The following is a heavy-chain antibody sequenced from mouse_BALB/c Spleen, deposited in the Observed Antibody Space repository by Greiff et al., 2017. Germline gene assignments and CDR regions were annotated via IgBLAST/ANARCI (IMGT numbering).Heavy chain of an antibody. CDR3: AREEITTVVAPRYFDV. CDR1: GYSFTSYW. Sequence: QVQLQQSGPQLVRPGASVKISCKASGYSFTSYWMHWVKQRPGQGLEWIGMIDPSDSETRLNQKFKDKATLTVDKSSSTAYMQLSSPTSEDSAVYYCAREEITTVVAPRYFDVWGAGTTVTVSS. J-gene: IGHJ1*01. CDR2: IDPSDSET. D-gene: IGHD1-1*01. V-gene: IGHV1S126*01.